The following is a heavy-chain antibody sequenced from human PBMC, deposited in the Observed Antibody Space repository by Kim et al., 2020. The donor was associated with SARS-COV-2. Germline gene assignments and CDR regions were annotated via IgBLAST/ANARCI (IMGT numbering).Heavy chain of an antibody. CDR2: IYYSGST. V-gene: IGHV4-39*01. CDR3: ARRARWGYYYYGMDV. J-gene: IGHJ6*02. Sequence: SETLSLTCTVSGGSISSSSYYWGWIRQPPGKGLEWIGSIYYSGSTYYNPSLKSRVTISVDTSKNQFSLKLSSVTAADTAVYYCARRARWGYYYYGMDVWGQGTTVTVSS. CDR1: GGSISSSSYY. D-gene: IGHD3-16*01.